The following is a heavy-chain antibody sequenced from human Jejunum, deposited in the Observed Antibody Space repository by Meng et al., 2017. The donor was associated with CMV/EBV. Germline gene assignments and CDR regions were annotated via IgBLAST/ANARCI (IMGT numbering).Heavy chain of an antibody. CDR1: LIIGGLH. Sequence: LIIGGLHVPWIRQAPGKALEWLAHIFSNDEKSYSTSLRSRLTISQDTSRSQVVLTMTNVDPVDTATYYCAHITHYTITTYNGMDVWGQGTTVTVSS. CDR2: IFSNDEK. V-gene: IGHV2-26*01. D-gene: IGHD4-11*01. CDR3: AHITHYTITTYNGMDV. J-gene: IGHJ6*02.